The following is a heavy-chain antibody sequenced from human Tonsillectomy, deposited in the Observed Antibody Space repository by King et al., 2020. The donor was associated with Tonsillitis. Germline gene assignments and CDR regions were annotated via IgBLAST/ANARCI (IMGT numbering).Heavy chain of an antibody. V-gene: IGHV3-23*04. CDR2: ISGSGGST. CDR1: GFTFSSYA. Sequence: VQLVESGGGLVQPGGSLRLSCAASGFTFSSYAMSWVRQAPGKGLEWVSAISGSGGSTYYADPVKGRFTISRDNSKNTLYLQMNSLRAEDTAVYYCAKDFLESGGTQAGDAFDIWGQGTMVTVSS. CDR3: AKDFLESGGTQAGDAFDI. J-gene: IGHJ3*02. D-gene: IGHD3-3*01.